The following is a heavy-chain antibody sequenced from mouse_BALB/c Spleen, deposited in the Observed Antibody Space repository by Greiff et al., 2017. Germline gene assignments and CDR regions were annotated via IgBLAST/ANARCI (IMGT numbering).Heavy chain of an antibody. V-gene: IGHV5-4*02. D-gene: IGHD1-1*01. Sequence: EVQLQQSGGGLVKPGGSLKLSCAASGFTFSDYYMYWVRQTPEKRLEWVATISDGGSYTYYPDSVKGRFTISRDNAKNNLYLQMSSLKSEDTAMYYCARSPSTVETHYYAMDYWGQGTSVTVSS. CDR1: GFTFSDYY. CDR2: ISDGGSYT. CDR3: ARSPSTVETHYYAMDY. J-gene: IGHJ4*01.